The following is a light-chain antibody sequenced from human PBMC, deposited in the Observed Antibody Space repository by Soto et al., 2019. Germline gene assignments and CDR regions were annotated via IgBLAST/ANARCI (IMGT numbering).Light chain of an antibody. CDR1: ETFCSGC. Sequence: DTVLTQSPATVSLSPGESVTLSCRASETFCSGCLAWYQQKPGQSPRLLIYGASSRATGIPDRFSGSGPGTDFTLTISRLEPEDFAVYYCQHYGTTPWTFGPGTKVGFK. CDR2: GAS. J-gene: IGKJ1*01. CDR3: QHYGTTPWT. V-gene: IGKV3-20*01.